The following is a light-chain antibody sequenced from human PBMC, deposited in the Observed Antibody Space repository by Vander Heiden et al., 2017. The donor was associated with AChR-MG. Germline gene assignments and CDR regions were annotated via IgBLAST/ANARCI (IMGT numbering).Light chain of an antibody. CDR3: QQDNTYPWT. CDR1: QGITTW. J-gene: IGKJ1*01. Sequence: DIQMTQSPSTLSASVGDRVTITCRASQGITTWVAWYQQKPGTAPGLLIYKASTLEIGVPSRFNGSGSGTQFTLTINSLQPDDFAIYYCQQDNTYPWTFGQGTKVEIK. V-gene: IGKV1-5*03. CDR2: KAS.